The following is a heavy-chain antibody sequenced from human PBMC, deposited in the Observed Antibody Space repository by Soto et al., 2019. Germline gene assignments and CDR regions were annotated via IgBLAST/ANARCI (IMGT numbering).Heavy chain of an antibody. D-gene: IGHD5-12*01. Sequence: QVQLVQSGAEVKKPGASVKVSCKASGYIFTAYYMHWVRQAPGQGLEWMGWINPNSGGTYHAQNFQGRVTMTRDTSPTTAYMELASLRSDDTAVYYCARGGGRGYNELDPWGHGTLVIVSS. V-gene: IGHV1-2*02. J-gene: IGHJ5*02. CDR1: GYIFTAYY. CDR2: INPNSGGT. CDR3: ARGGGRGYNELDP.